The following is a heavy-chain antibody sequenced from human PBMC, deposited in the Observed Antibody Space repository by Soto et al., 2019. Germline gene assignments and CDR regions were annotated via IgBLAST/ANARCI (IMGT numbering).Heavy chain of an antibody. CDR3: AREETRWPLAFGLDV. J-gene: IGHJ6*02. V-gene: IGHV3-11*04. CDR2: ISSSGSTI. D-gene: IGHD2-15*01. Sequence: GGSLRFSCAASGFTFSDYYMSWIRQAPGKGLEWVSYISSSGSTIYYADSVKGRFTISRDNAKNSLYLQMNSLRAEDTAVYYCAREETRWPLAFGLDVWGQGTTVTVSS. CDR1: GFTFSDYY.